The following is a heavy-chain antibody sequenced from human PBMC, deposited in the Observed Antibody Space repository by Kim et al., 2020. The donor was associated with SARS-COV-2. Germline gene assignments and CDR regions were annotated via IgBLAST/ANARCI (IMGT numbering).Heavy chain of an antibody. CDR1: GYTFTSYY. D-gene: IGHD2-2*01. J-gene: IGHJ6*02. Sequence: ASVKVSCKASGYTFTSYYMHWVRQAPGQGLEWMGIINPSGGSTSYAQKFQGRVTITRDTSTSTVYMELSSLRSEDTAVYYCARNIVVVPAAILYYYYGMDVWGQGTTVTVSS. CDR3: ARNIVVVPAAILYYYYGMDV. CDR2: INPSGGST. V-gene: IGHV1-46*01.